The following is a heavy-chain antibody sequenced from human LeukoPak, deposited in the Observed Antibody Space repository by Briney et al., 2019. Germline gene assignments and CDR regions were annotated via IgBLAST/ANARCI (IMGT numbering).Heavy chain of an antibody. D-gene: IGHD5-12*01. CDR3: ARERYTAYGNFDY. CDR1: GYTFTNHP. CDR2: INPNSGDT. J-gene: IGHJ4*02. V-gene: IGHV1-2*02. Sequence: VASVKVSCKASGYTFTNHPMHWVRQAPGQGLEWMGWINPNSGDTNYVQKFQGRVTMTRDPSISTAYMDLSGLRADDTAVYYCARERYTAYGNFDYWGQGTQVTVSS.